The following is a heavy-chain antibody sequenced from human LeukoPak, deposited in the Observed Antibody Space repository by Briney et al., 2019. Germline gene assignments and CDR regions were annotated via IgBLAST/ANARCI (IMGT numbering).Heavy chain of an antibody. CDR2: ISSNSDYT. V-gene: IGHV3-11*05. CDR3: AREAASCNCFDP. Sequence: PGGSLRLSCVTSGFIFSDYYMSWLRQAPGKGLEWVSYISSNSDYTNYADSVKGRFSISRDNANKSLYLQMNSLRAEDTAVYYCAREAASCNCFDPWGQGTLVTVSS. D-gene: IGHD6-25*01. CDR1: GFIFSDYY. J-gene: IGHJ5*02.